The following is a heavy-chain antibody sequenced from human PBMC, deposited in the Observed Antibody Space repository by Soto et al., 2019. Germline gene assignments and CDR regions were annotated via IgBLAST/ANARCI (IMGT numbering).Heavy chain of an antibody. CDR2: IYRSGST. D-gene: IGHD3-10*01. CDR3: ARGEPSYYASASRHPLNY. Sequence: QVQLQQWGAGLLKPSETLSLTCAVYRGSFSGYYWSWIRQPPGKGLEWIGEIYRSGSTNYNSSLKSRVTISVDSSKEQCSLKLSSVTAADTAVYYCARGEPSYYASASRHPLNYWGQGTLVTVSS. CDR1: RGSFSGYY. V-gene: IGHV4-34*01. J-gene: IGHJ4*02.